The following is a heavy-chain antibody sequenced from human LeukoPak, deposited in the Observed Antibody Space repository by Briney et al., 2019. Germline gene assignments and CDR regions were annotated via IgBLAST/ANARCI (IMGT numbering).Heavy chain of an antibody. CDR1: GFTFSDYY. CDR2: IRSKAYGGTT. Sequence: GGSLRLSCAASGFTFSDYYMSWFRQAPGKGLEWVGFIRSKAYGGTTEYAASVKGRFTISRDDSKSIAYLQMNSLKTEDTAVYYCTRGPYPGIAAAGTDFDYWGQGTLVTVSS. D-gene: IGHD6-13*01. V-gene: IGHV3-49*03. CDR3: TRGPYPGIAAAGTDFDY. J-gene: IGHJ4*02.